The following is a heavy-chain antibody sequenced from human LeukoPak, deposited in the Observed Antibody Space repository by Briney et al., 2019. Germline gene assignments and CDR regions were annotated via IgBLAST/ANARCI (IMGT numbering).Heavy chain of an antibody. CDR1: GFTFDDYA. D-gene: IGHD1-7*01. CDR3: AKDKGITGTWAFDY. Sequence: PGGSLRLSCAASGFTFDDYAMHWVRQAPGKGLEWVSGISWNSGSIGYADSVKGRFTISRDNAKNSLYLQMNSLRAEDTALYYCAKDKGITGTWAFDYWGQGTLVTVSS. V-gene: IGHV3-9*01. CDR2: ISWNSGSI. J-gene: IGHJ4*02.